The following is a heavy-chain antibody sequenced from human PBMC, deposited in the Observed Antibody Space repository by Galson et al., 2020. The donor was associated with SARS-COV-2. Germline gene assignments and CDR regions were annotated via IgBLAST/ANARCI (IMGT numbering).Heavy chain of an antibody. D-gene: IGHD1-26*01. Sequence: PSETLSLTSAVSGGSISSGGYSWSWIRQPPGKGLEWIGYIYHSGSTYYNPSLKSRVTISVDRSKNQFSLKLSSVTAADTAVYYCARGSYGGHDYWGQGTLVTVSS. V-gene: IGHV4-30-2*01. CDR2: IYHSGST. CDR1: GGSISSGGYS. CDR3: ARGSYGGHDY. J-gene: IGHJ4*02.